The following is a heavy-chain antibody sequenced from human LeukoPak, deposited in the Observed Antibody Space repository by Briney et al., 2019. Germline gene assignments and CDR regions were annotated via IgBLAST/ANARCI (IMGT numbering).Heavy chain of an antibody. J-gene: IGHJ3*02. V-gene: IGHV3-9*01. Sequence: GGSLRLSCAASGFTFDDYAMHWVRQAPGKGLEWVSGTSWNSGSIGYADSVKGRFTISRDNAKNSLYLQMNSLRAEDTALYYCAKDSEEGYCSSTSCSLGAFDIWGQGTMVTVSS. D-gene: IGHD2-2*01. CDR2: TSWNSGSI. CDR1: GFTFDDYA. CDR3: AKDSEEGYCSSTSCSLGAFDI.